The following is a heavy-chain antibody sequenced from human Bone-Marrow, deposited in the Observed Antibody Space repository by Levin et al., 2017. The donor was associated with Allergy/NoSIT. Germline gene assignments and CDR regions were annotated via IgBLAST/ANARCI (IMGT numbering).Heavy chain of an antibody. J-gene: IGHJ3*02. CDR2: FGGST. V-gene: IGHV3-23*01. CDR1: GFTFSSYA. CDR3: AKGGGGRDAFDI. D-gene: IGHD1-26*01. Sequence: GGSLSLSCAASGFTFSSYAMSWVRQAPGKGLEWVSAFGGSTYYADSVKGRFTISRDNSKNTLYLQMNSLRAEDTAVYYCAKGGGGRDAFDIWGQGTMVTVSS.